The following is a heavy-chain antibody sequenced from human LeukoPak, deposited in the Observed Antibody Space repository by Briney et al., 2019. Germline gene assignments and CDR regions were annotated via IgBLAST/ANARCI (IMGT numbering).Heavy chain of an antibody. CDR1: GFNVSIYW. CDR2: INSDGSRK. D-gene: IGHD2-15*01. CDR3: TRGGYCGADNCYSGGGYFDP. V-gene: IGHV3-74*03. Sequence: GGSLRLSCAASGFNVSIYWMPWVRQAPGKGLVWVSRINSDGSRKMYADSVKGRFTISRDNAKNTLYLQMNSLRAEDTATYFCTRGGYCGADNCYSGGGYFDPWGQGTLVTVSS. J-gene: IGHJ5*02.